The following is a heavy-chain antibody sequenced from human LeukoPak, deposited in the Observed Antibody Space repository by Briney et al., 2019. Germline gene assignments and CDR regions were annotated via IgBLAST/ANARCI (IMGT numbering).Heavy chain of an antibody. Sequence: PGGSLRLSCAASGFTFSSYGMHWVRQAPGKGLEWVAFIRYDGSDKYYADSVRGRFTVSRDNSKNTLYLQMNSLGAEDTAVYYCARDRGRRHPYDYWGQGTLVTVSS. V-gene: IGHV3-30*02. CDR2: IRYDGSDK. J-gene: IGHJ4*02. CDR3: ARDRGRRHPYDY. D-gene: IGHD2-15*01. CDR1: GFTFSSYG.